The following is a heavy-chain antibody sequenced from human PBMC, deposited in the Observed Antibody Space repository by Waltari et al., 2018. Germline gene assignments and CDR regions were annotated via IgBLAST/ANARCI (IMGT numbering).Heavy chain of an antibody. J-gene: IGHJ4*02. CDR2: IWYDGSNK. Sequence: QVQLVESGGGVVQPGRSLRLSCAASGFTFSSYGIHWVRQAPGKGLEWVAVIWYDGSNKYYADSVKGRFTISRDNSKNTLYLQMNSLRAEDTAVYYCARAMARYYFDYWGQGTLVTVSS. D-gene: IGHD3-10*01. CDR3: ARAMARYYFDY. CDR1: GFTFSSYG. V-gene: IGHV3-33*01.